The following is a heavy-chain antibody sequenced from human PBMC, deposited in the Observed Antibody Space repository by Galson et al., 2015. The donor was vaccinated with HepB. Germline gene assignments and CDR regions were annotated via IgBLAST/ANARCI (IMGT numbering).Heavy chain of an antibody. CDR3: ARRRRVGAYHVSEESWIDP. V-gene: IGHV4-59*08. J-gene: IGHJ5*02. CDR2: IHYSGST. D-gene: IGHD3-10*01. Sequence: ETLSLTCTVSGGSISSYYWNWIRQPPGKGLEWIGHIHYSGSTNYNPSLESRVTISIDTSKNQFSLKLRSVTAADAAVYYCARRRRVGAYHVSEESWIDPWGQGTLVIVSS. CDR1: GGSISSYY.